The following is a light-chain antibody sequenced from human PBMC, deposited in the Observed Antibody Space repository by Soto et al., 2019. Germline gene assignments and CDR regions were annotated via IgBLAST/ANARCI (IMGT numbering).Light chain of an antibody. CDR2: EVS. Sequence: ALTQPASVSGSPGQSITISCTGTSSDVGGYNYVSWYQQLPGKAPKLIIYEVSNRPSGVSNRFSASKSGNTASLTISGLQAEDEADYYCSSFATGSLGVFGGGTKLTVL. CDR1: SSDVGGYNY. V-gene: IGLV2-14*01. J-gene: IGLJ2*01. CDR3: SSFATGSLGV.